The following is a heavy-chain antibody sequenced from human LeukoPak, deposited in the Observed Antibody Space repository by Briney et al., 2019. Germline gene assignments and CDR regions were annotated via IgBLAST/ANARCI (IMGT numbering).Heavy chain of an antibody. CDR1: GGSFSGYY. V-gene: IGHV4-34*01. J-gene: IGHJ4*02. CDR3: ARTVGTHRFDY. Sequence: SETLSLTCAVYGGSFSGYYWSWIRQPPGKELEWIGTIYYSGETHYNPSLHSRVVISVDTSNNHFSLKLTSVTAPDTAVYYCARTVGTHRFDYWGQGTLVTVSS. CDR2: IYYSGET. D-gene: IGHD4-23*01.